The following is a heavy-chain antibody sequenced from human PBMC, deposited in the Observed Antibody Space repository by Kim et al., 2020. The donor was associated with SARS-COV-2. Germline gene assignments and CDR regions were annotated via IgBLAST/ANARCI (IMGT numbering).Heavy chain of an antibody. V-gene: IGHV4-59*01. Sequence: SETLSLTCTVSGGSISSYYWSWIRQPPGKGLEWIGYIYYSGSTNYNPSLKSRVTISVDTSKNQFSLKLSSVTAADTAVYYCARDFWGSYFGAFDIWGQGTMVTVSS. CDR3: ARDFWGSYFGAFDI. J-gene: IGHJ3*02. D-gene: IGHD1-26*01. CDR2: IYYSGST. CDR1: GGSISSYY.